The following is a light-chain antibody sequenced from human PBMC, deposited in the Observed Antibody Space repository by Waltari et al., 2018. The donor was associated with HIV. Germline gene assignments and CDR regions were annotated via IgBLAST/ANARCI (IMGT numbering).Light chain of an antibody. CDR2: DVT. V-gene: IGLV2-11*01. CDR3: CSYAGGYTLV. Sequence: QSALTPPRSVSGSAGQSVTISCTGTSSDVVGYNYVSWYQQHPGKAPKLMIYDVTKRPSGVPDRFSGSKSRNTASLTISGLQAEDEADYFCCSYAGGYTLVFGGGTKLTVL. J-gene: IGLJ3*02. CDR1: SSDVVGYNY.